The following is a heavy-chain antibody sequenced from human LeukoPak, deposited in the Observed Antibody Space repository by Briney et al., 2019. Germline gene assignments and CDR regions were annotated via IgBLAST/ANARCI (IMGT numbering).Heavy chain of an antibody. J-gene: IGHJ5*02. CDR2: INAGNGNT. CDR1: GYTFTSYA. CDR3: AREQQLNWFDP. Sequence: ASVKVSCKASGYTFTSYAMHWVRQAPGQRLEWMGWINAGNGNTKYSQKFRGRVTITRDTSASTAYMELSSLRSEDTAVYYCAREQQLNWFDPCGQGTLVTVSS. D-gene: IGHD6-13*01. V-gene: IGHV1-3*01.